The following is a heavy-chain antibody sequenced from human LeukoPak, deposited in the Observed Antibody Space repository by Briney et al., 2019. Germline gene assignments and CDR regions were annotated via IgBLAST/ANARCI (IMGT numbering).Heavy chain of an antibody. CDR1: GYTFTSYD. CDR3: ARGDHSSGWTDY. V-gene: IGHV1-8*01. Sequence: GASVKVSCKASGYTFTSYDINWVRQATGQGLEWMGWMNPNSGNTGYAQKFQGRVTMTRNTSISTAYMELSSLRSEDTAVYYCARGDHSSGWTDYWGQGTLVTVSS. CDR2: MNPNSGNT. D-gene: IGHD6-19*01. J-gene: IGHJ4*02.